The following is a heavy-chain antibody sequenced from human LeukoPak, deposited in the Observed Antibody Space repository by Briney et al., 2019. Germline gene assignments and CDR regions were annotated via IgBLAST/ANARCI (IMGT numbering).Heavy chain of an antibody. J-gene: IGHJ4*02. V-gene: IGHV1-69*13. CDR1: GGTFSSYA. D-gene: IGHD3-22*01. Sequence: SVKVSCKASGGTFSSYAISWVRQAPGQGLGWMGGIIPIFGTANYAQKFQGRVTITADESTSTAYMELSSLRSEDTAVYYCARDGNYYDSSGYRLGYWGQGTLVTVSS. CDR3: ARDGNYYDSSGYRLGY. CDR2: IIPIFGTA.